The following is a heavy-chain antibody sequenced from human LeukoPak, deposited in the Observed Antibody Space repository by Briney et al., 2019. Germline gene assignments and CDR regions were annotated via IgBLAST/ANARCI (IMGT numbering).Heavy chain of an antibody. CDR3: ARDNGGYSSRAFDY. Sequence: SVKVSCTASGGTFSSYAISWVGQAPGQGLEWRGRIIPIFGTATYAQTSQGRVTITSAETTSTAYLVLSSLRSEDTAVYYCARDNGGYSSRAFDYWGQGTLVTVSS. J-gene: IGHJ4*02. D-gene: IGHD6-13*01. V-gene: IGHV1-69*15. CDR1: GGTFSSYA. CDR2: IIPIFGTA.